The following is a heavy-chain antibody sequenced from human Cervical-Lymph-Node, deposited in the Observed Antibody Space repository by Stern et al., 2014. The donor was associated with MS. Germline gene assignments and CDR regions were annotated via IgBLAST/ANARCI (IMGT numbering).Heavy chain of an antibody. D-gene: IGHD1-1*01. CDR2: ITNVGST. CDR3: ARDTSSPERSDW. V-gene: IGHV3-53*01. CDR1: GFTVSRDY. Sequence: EVQLVESGGGVIQPGGSLRLSCTASGFTVSRDYMTWVRPAPGTGLAWVSLITNVGSTFYTDSVKGRFTISRDDSKNTVYLHMTSLRAEDTAMYYCARDTSSPERSDWWGQGTLVTVSS. J-gene: IGHJ4*02.